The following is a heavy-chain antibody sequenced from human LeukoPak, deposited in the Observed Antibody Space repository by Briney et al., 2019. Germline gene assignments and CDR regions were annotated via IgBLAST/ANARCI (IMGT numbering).Heavy chain of an antibody. CDR2: IFHSGST. CDR1: GGSIFSSNW. Sequence: PSGTLSLTCAVSGGSIFSSNWWSWVRQPPGKGLEWIGQIFHSGSTSYSPSLKSRVTISVDTSRNQFSLKLNSVTAADTAVYYCARVVVGQRNYYYYMDVWGKGTTVTVSS. D-gene: IGHD2-15*01. CDR3: ARVVVGQRNYYYYMDV. J-gene: IGHJ6*03. V-gene: IGHV4-4*02.